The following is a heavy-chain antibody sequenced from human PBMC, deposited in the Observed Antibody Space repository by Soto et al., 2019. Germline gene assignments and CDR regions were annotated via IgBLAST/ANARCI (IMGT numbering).Heavy chain of an antibody. J-gene: IGHJ4*02. CDR3: ARDDDFDDNGLDY. D-gene: IGHD4-17*01. CDR2: ILNDGSNE. CDR1: GFTFSRFG. V-gene: IGHV3-33*01. Sequence: QVQLVESGGGVVQPGTSLRLSCAASGFTFSRFGMHWVRQAPGKGLEWVGVILNDGSNEKYADSVKGRFTISRDNSKTPLYLQMNSLRAEDTAVYYCARDDDFDDNGLDYWGQGTLVTVSS.